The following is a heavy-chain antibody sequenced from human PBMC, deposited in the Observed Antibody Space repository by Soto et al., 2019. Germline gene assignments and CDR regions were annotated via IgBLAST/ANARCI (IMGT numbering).Heavy chain of an antibody. CDR2: ISGSGGTT. Sequence: PGGSLRLSCVAAGFTISHYAMSWVRQAPGKGLEWVSGISGSGGTTYYADSVKGRFTVSRDNSKDTLNLQMNSLRAEDTAVYYCAKTPRQWLVYVAYWGQGTLVTVSS. CDR1: GFTISHYA. J-gene: IGHJ4*02. CDR3: AKTPRQWLVYVAY. D-gene: IGHD6-19*01. V-gene: IGHV3-23*01.